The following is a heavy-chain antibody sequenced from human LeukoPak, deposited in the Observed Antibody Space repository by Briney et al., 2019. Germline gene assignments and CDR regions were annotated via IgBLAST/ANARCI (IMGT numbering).Heavy chain of an antibody. V-gene: IGHV1-46*01. J-gene: IGHJ4*02. D-gene: IGHD3-22*01. CDR3: AREKWSGGGYSVFDY. CDR1: GYTFTSYY. CDR2: INPSGGST. Sequence: ASVKVSCKASGYTFTSYYMHWVRQAPGQGLEWMGIINPSGGSTSYAQKFQGRVTMTRDTSTSTVYMELSSLRSEDTAVYYCAREKWSGGGYSVFDYWGQGTLVTVSS.